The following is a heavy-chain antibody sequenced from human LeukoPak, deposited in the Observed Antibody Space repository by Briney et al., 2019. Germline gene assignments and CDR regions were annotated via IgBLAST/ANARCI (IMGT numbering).Heavy chain of an antibody. CDR1: GGSISSSSYY. V-gene: IGHV4-39*07. CDR3: ARESLYDFWSGYYGYYFDY. J-gene: IGHJ4*02. CDR2: IYYSGST. D-gene: IGHD3-3*01. Sequence: SETLSLTCTVSGGSISSSSYYWGWIRQPPGKGLEWIGSIYYSGSTYYNPSLKSRVTISVDTSKNQFSLKLSSVTAADTAVYYCARESLYDFWSGYYGYYFDYWGQGTLVTVPS.